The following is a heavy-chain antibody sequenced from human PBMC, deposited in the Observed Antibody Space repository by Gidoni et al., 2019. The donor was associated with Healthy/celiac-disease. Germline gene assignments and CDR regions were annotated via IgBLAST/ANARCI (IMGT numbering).Heavy chain of an antibody. Sequence: QVQLVESGGGVVQPGRSLRLSCAASGFTFSSYGMHWVRQAPGKGLEWVAVIWYDGSNKYYADSVKGRFTISRDNSKNTLYLQMNSLRAEDTAVYYCARDFPPRLSELNRNTYYYDSSGSLDYWGQGTLVTVSS. D-gene: IGHD3-22*01. CDR2: IWYDGSNK. CDR3: ARDFPPRLSELNRNTYYYDSSGSLDY. J-gene: IGHJ4*02. V-gene: IGHV3-33*01. CDR1: GFTFSSYG.